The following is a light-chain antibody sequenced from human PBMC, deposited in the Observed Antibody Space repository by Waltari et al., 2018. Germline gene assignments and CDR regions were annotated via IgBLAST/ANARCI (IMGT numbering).Light chain of an antibody. V-gene: IGLV3-1*01. CDR1: KLGDKY. Sequence: SYELTQPPSVSVSPGKTASITCSGDKLGDKYACWYQQRPGQSPVLVIYQDSKRPPGIPDRFSGSNSGNTATLTISGTQAMDEADYYCQAWDSSVVFGGGTKLTVL. CDR2: QDS. CDR3: QAWDSSVV. J-gene: IGLJ2*01.